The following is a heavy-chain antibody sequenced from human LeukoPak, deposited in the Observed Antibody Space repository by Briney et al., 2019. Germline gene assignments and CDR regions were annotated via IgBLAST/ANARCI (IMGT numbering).Heavy chain of an antibody. CDR2: INPKRGRK. D-gene: IGHD2-21*01. V-gene: IGHV1-2*02. CDR3: ARGPIPFYAFDI. CDR1: GYTFTGYY. Sequence: ASVTDSCKATGYTFTGYYRHGVRQAPGQGREWMGGINPKRGRKNYVQKFQGRVTMNRETSISTAYMELSRLRDDDTAGCDCARGPIPFYAFDIWGQGTMVTVSS. J-gene: IGHJ3*02.